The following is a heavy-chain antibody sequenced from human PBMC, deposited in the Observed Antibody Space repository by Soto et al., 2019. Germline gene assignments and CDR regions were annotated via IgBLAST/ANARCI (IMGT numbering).Heavy chain of an antibody. CDR2: INHSGST. CDR1: GGSISGYY. J-gene: IGHJ4*02. V-gene: IGHV4-34*01. CDR3: AKDMKWGGMTTIHYFDS. Sequence: SETLSLTCTVSGGSISGYYWSWIRQPPGKGLEWIGEINHSGSTNYNPSLKGRFTISRDNAKSSLFLQMNSLRPDDTALYYCAKDMKWGGMTTIHYFDSWGQGTLVTVSS. D-gene: IGHD4-17*01.